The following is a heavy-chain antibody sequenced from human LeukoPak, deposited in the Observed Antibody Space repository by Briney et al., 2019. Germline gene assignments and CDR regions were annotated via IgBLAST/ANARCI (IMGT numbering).Heavy chain of an antibody. CDR1: GFTFSSYA. CDR2: ISGSGGST. Sequence: PGGSLRLSCAASGFTFSSYAMSWVRQAPGKGLEWVSAISGSGGSTYYADSVKGRFTISRDNSKNTLYLQMNSLRAEDTAVYYCASLPADYYYGMDVWGQGTTVTVSS. V-gene: IGHV3-23*01. J-gene: IGHJ6*02. CDR3: ASLPADYYYGMDV.